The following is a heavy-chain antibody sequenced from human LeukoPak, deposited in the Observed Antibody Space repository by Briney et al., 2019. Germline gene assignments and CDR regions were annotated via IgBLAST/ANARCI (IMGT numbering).Heavy chain of an antibody. CDR1: GGTFSSYA. Sequence: GGSLRLSCAASGGTFSSYAISWVRQAPGQGLEWMGGIIPIFGTANYAQKFQGRVTITADESTSTAYMELSSLRSEDTAVYYCARGTKSAAGRGLYYYYYGMDVWGQGTTVTVSS. CDR2: IIPIFGTA. V-gene: IGHV1-69*01. CDR3: ARGTKSAAGRGLYYYYYGMDV. D-gene: IGHD6-13*01. J-gene: IGHJ6*02.